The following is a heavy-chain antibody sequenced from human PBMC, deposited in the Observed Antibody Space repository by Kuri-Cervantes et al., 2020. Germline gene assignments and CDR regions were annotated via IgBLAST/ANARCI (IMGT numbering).Heavy chain of an antibody. V-gene: IGHV1-18*01. CDR2: ISAYNGDT. Sequence: ASVKVSCKASGYTFTRYAISWVRQAPGQGLEWMGWISAYNGDTNYAQKLQGRVTMTTDTSTSTAYMELSSLRSEDTAVYYCARICSGGSCSYYYMDVWGKGITVTVSS. J-gene: IGHJ6*03. D-gene: IGHD2-15*01. CDR1: GYTFTRYA. CDR3: ARICSGGSCSYYYMDV.